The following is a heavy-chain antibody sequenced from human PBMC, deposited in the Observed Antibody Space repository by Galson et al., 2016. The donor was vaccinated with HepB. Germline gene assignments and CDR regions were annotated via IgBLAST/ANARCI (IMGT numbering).Heavy chain of an antibody. D-gene: IGHD2-15*01. Sequence: SVKVSCKGSGDTFRRHALSWVRQAPGQGLEWMGGIIPMFGTAKYAQKFEGRVTITADESTSTAYMEVNNLRFEDTAVYYCAVVGLTVDYWGQGTLVSVSS. CDR1: GDTFRRHA. CDR3: AVVGLTVDY. V-gene: IGHV1-69*13. CDR2: IIPMFGTA. J-gene: IGHJ4*02.